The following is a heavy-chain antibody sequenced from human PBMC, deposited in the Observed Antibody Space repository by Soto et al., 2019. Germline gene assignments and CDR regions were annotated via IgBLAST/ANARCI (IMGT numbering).Heavy chain of an antibody. CDR2: MNPNTGGA. Sequence: QVNLVQSGAEVKKPGASVKVSCKASGYNFNGYYIHWVRQAPGQGLEWMGWMNPNTGGANYAQKFQGKVIMTTDTSISTAYLELRSLTSDDTAVYYCAKLISTIGSKQWLAQTKHPALDYWGQGTLVTVSS. CDR1: GYNFNGYY. D-gene: IGHD6-19*01. V-gene: IGHV1-2*02. CDR3: AKLISTIGSKQWLAQTKHPALDY. J-gene: IGHJ4*02.